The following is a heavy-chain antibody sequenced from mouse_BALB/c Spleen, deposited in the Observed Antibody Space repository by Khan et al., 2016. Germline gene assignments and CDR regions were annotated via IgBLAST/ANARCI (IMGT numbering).Heavy chain of an antibody. J-gene: IGHJ4*01. CDR3: ARDKEVRRRTEPYAMDY. V-gene: IGHV5-4*02. Sequence: EVELVESGGGLVKPGGSLKLSCAASGFTFSDYYMYWVRQTPEKRLEWVATISDGGSYTYYPDSVKGRLTISSDNAKNNLYLQMSSLKSEDTAMYYCARDKEVRRRTEPYAMDYWCQGTSVTVSS. CDR2: ISDGGSYT. D-gene: IGHD2-14*01. CDR1: GFTFSDYY.